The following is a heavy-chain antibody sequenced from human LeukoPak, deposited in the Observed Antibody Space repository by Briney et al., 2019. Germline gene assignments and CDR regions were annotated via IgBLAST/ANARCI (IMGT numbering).Heavy chain of an antibody. J-gene: IGHJ4*02. V-gene: IGHV4-34*01. CDR3: ARDEGIPYFDY. D-gene: IGHD6-13*01. CDR1: GGSFSGYY. CDR2: INHSGST. Sequence: SETLSLTCAVYGGSFSGYYWSWIRQPPGKGLEWIGEINHSGSTNYNPSLKSRVTISVDTSKNQFSLKLSSVTAADTAVYYCARDEGIPYFDYWGQGTLVTVSS.